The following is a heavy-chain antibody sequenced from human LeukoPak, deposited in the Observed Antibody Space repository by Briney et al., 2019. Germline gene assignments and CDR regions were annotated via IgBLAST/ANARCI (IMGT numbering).Heavy chain of an antibody. Sequence: GGSLRLSCAASGFSLRSSEMNWVRQAPGKGPEWVAHINSADNVEYYTDSVRGRFTMSRDNAKDLLYLQMNSLRDEDTAVYYCARDTANGPFVISLDLWGQGVLVTVSS. CDR2: INSADNVE. D-gene: IGHD2-8*01. CDR3: ARDTANGPFVISLDL. CDR1: GFSLRSSE. V-gene: IGHV3-48*03. J-gene: IGHJ5*02.